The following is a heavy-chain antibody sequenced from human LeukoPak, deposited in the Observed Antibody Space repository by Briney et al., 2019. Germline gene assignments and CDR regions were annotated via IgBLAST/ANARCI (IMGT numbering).Heavy chain of an antibody. CDR1: GFTFSSYA. CDR2: ISGSGGST. J-gene: IGHJ4*02. D-gene: IGHD6-6*01. CDR3: AKDLDPPSEYGSSSPVDY. Sequence: PGGSLRLSCAASGFTFSSYAMSWVRQAPGKGLEWVSAISGSGGSTYYADSVKGRFTISRDNSKNTLYLQMNSLRAEDTAVYYCAKDLDPPSEYGSSSPVDYWGQGTLVTVSS. V-gene: IGHV3-23*01.